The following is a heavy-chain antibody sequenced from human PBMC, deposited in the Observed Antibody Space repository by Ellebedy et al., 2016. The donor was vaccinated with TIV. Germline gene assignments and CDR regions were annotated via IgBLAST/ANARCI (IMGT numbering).Heavy chain of an antibody. Sequence: GESLKISCAASGFTFDDYAMHWVRQAPGKGLEWVSLISGDGGSTYYADSVKGRSTISRDNSKNSLYLQMNSLRTEDTALYYCAKDKALWFGESRYDYWGQGTLVTVSS. CDR3: AKDKALWFGESRYDY. CDR1: GFTFDDYA. D-gene: IGHD3-10*01. J-gene: IGHJ4*02. V-gene: IGHV3-43*02. CDR2: ISGDGGST.